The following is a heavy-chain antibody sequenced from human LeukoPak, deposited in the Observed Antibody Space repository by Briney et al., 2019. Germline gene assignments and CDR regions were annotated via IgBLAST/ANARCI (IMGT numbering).Heavy chain of an antibody. CDR2: ISSSGGST. D-gene: IGHD1-26*01. CDR3: AKGGAQV. CDR1: GFTFSSYW. V-gene: IGHV3-23*01. Sequence: PGGSLRLSCAASGFTFSSYWMSWVRQAPGKGLEWVSAISSSGGSTYYADSVRGRFIISRDSSKNTLYLQMNSLRAEDTAVYYCAKGGAQVGGQGTLVTVSS. J-gene: IGHJ4*02.